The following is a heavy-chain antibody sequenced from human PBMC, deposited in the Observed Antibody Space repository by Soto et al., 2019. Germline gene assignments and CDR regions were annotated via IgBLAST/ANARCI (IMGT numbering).Heavy chain of an antibody. CDR3: ARVKAQILSSGWYGGDDI. CDR1: GFTFSTYA. V-gene: IGHV3-23*01. CDR2: IRGSGGNT. Sequence: EVQLLESGGGLVQPGGSLRLSCAASGFTFSTYAMSWGRQAPGKGLEWVATIRGSGGNTHYADSVKGRFTTSRDNSENTVYLQMNSPRAEDTAVYYCARVKAQILSSGWYGGDDIWGHGTMVTVSS. J-gene: IGHJ3*02. D-gene: IGHD6-19*01.